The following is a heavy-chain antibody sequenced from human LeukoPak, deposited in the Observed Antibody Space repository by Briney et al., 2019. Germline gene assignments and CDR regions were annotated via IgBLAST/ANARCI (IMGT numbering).Heavy chain of an antibody. J-gene: IGHJ3*02. CDR2: IRYDGSNK. D-gene: IGHD2-15*01. CDR1: GFTFSSYG. V-gene: IGHV3-30*02. CDR3: ANALPGYCSGGSCYTDAFDI. Sequence: GGSLRLSCAASGFTFSSYGMHWVRQAPGKGLEWVAFIRYDGSNKYYADSVKGRFTISRDNSKSTLYLQMNSLRAEDTAVYYCANALPGYCSGGSCYTDAFDIWGQGTMVTVSS.